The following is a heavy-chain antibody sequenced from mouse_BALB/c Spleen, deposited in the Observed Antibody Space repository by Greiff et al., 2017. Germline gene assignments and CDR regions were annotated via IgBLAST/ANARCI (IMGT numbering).Heavy chain of an antibody. V-gene: IGHV5-17*02. CDR2: ISSGSSTI. CDR3: ARVDRYDPWFAY. D-gene: IGHD2-14*01. CDR1: GFTFSSFG. Sequence: DVKLVESGGGLVQPGGSRKLSCAASGFTFSSFGMHWVRQAPEKGLEWVAYISSGSSTIYYADTVKGRFTISRDNPKNTLFLQMTSLRSEDTAMYYCARVDRYDPWFAYWGQGTLVTVSA. J-gene: IGHJ3*01.